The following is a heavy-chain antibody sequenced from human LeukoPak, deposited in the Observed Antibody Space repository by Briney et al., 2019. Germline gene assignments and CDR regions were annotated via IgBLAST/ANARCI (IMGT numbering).Heavy chain of an antibody. J-gene: IGHJ4*02. Sequence: ASVKVSCKASGYTFTGYYMHWVRQAPGPGLEWMGWINPNSGGTNYAQKFQGRVTMTRDTSIGTAYMELSRLRSDDTAVYYCARDLIVATPFDYWGQGTLVTVSS. CDR1: GYTFTGYY. V-gene: IGHV1-2*02. D-gene: IGHD5-12*01. CDR2: INPNSGGT. CDR3: ARDLIVATPFDY.